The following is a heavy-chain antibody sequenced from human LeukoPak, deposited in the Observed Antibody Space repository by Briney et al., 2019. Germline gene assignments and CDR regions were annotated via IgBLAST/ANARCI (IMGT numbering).Heavy chain of an antibody. D-gene: IGHD2-21*01. CDR1: GGSITTGNFY. J-gene: IGHJ2*01. CDR2: IYHSGSP. V-gene: IGHV4-30-4*01. CDR3: ARGRMKTVINWHFDL. Sequence: SQTLSLTCAVSGGSITTGNFYWTWVRQPPGKGLEWIGHIYHSGSPNYNPSLKSRILLSVDTSKNQISLNLTSMTAADTAVYYCARGRMKTVINWHFDLWGRGTLVTVSS.